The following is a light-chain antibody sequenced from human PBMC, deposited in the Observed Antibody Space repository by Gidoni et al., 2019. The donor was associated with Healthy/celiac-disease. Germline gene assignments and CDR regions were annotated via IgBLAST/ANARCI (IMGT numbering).Light chain of an antibody. CDR2: GNS. V-gene: IGLV1-40*01. CDR3: QSYDSSLSGVV. CDR1: SSDIGAGYD. J-gene: IGLJ2*01. Sequence: QSVLTQPPSVSGGPGQRVTISCTGSSSDIGAGYDVHWYQQIPGTAPILLIYGNSSRPSGVPDRFSGSKSGTSASLAITGLQAEDEADYYCQSYDSSLSGVVFGGGTKLTVL.